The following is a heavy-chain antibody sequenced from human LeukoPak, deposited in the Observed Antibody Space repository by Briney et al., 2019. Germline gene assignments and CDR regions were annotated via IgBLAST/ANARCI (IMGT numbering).Heavy chain of an antibody. Sequence: PSETLSLTCAVYGGSFSGYYWSWIRQPPGKGLEWIGEINHSGSTNYNPSLKSRVTISVDTSKNQFSPKLSSVTAADTAVYYCVRGEDLVVIWKYYFDYWGQGTLVTVSS. V-gene: IGHV4-34*01. D-gene: IGHD3-22*01. CDR3: VRGEDLVVIWKYYFDY. CDR1: GGSFSGYY. J-gene: IGHJ4*02. CDR2: INHSGST.